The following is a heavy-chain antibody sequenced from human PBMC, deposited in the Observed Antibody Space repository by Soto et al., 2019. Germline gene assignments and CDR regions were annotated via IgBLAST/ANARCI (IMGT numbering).Heavy chain of an antibody. Sequence: GGSLRLSCAASGFTVSSNYMSWVRQAPGKGLEWVSVIYSGGSTYYADSVMGRFTISRDNSKNTLYLQMISLRAEDTAVYYCARETGTDAFDIWGQGTMVTVSS. CDR1: GFTVSSNY. V-gene: IGHV3-66*01. CDR2: IYSGGST. D-gene: IGHD1-1*01. J-gene: IGHJ3*02. CDR3: ARETGTDAFDI.